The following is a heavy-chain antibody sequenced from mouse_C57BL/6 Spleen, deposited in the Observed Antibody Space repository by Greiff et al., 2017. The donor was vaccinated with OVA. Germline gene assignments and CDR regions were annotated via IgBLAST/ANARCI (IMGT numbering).Heavy chain of an antibody. D-gene: IGHD1-1*01. Sequence: QVQLQQSGAELARPGASVKLSCKASGYTFTSYCISWVKQRTGQGLEWIGEIYPRSGNTYYNEKFKGKATLTADKSSSTAYMELRSLTSEDSAVYFCANSFLTTVVAPDYWGQGTTLTVSS. CDR3: ANSFLTTVVAPDY. CDR1: GYTFTSYC. V-gene: IGHV1-81*01. CDR2: IYPRSGNT. J-gene: IGHJ2*01.